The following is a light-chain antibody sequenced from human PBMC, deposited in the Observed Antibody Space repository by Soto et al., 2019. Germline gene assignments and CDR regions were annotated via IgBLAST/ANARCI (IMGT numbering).Light chain of an antibody. Sequence: EIVLTQSPGSLSLSPGERATLSCRASQSVSDSFVAWYRQAPGLPPRLLIYGASTRATGIPDRFSGSGSEADFTLTSSCLEPEDFAVYYCQQYGSSPPTFGQGTKVEI. CDR2: GAS. CDR3: QQYGSSPPT. J-gene: IGKJ1*01. CDR1: QSVSDSF. V-gene: IGKV3-20*01.